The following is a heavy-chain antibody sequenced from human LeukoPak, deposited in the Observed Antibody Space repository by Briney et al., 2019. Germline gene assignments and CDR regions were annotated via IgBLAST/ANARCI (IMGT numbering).Heavy chain of an antibody. D-gene: IGHD3-3*01. J-gene: IGHJ4*02. Sequence: SETLSLTCTVSGGSISSYYWSWIRQPPGKGLEWIGCIYYSGSTNYNPSLKSRVTISVDTSKNQFSLKLSSVTAADTAVYYCARGPYDFWSVLYYFDYWGQGTLVTVSS. CDR2: IYYSGST. CDR3: ARGPYDFWSVLYYFDY. CDR1: GGSISSYY. V-gene: IGHV4-59*01.